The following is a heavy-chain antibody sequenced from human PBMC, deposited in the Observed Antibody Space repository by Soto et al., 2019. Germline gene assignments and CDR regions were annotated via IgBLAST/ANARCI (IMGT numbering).Heavy chain of an antibody. Sequence: QVQLQESGPGLVKPSGTLSLTCAVSSGSISSSNWWSWVRQPPGKGLEWIGELYHSGSTNYNPSHKGRVTISVDKSKNQFSLKLSSVTAADTAVYYCARGSRRFDPWGQGTLVTVSS. CDR3: ARGSRRFDP. CDR2: LYHSGST. CDR1: SGSISSSNW. J-gene: IGHJ5*02. D-gene: IGHD2-2*01. V-gene: IGHV4-4*02.